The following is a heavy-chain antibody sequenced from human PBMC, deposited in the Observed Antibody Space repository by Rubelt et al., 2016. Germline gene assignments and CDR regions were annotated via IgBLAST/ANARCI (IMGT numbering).Heavy chain of an antibody. V-gene: IGHV1-18*01. CDR2: ISAYNGNT. Sequence: APGQGLEWMGWISAYNGNTNYAQKFQGRVTITADKSTSTAYMELSSLRSEDTAVYYCASLQYSSGWYSDYWGQGTLVTVSS. CDR3: ASLQYSSGWYSDY. D-gene: IGHD6-19*01. J-gene: IGHJ4*02.